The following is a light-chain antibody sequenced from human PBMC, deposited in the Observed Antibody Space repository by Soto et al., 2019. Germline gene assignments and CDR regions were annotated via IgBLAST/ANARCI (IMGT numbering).Light chain of an antibody. Sequence: DIQMTQSPSTLSASVGDRVTITCRASQSISSWLAWYQQKPGKAPKLLIYKASSLESGVPSRFSGSGSGTEFTLTISSLQPDDFETYYCQPPPTIGQGTQVEIK. CDR2: KAS. V-gene: IGKV1-5*03. CDR1: QSISSW. CDR3: QPPPT. J-gene: IGKJ1*01.